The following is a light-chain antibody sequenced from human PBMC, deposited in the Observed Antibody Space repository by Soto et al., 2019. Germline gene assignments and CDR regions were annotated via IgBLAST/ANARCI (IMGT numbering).Light chain of an antibody. CDR3: HQYTASPLT. Sequence: EIVLTQSPATLSLSPGERATLSCEASQTISSSQLAWYQQKPDLAPRLLIYDVSSRATGIPDRFSGSGSGTDFTLTISRVTPEDFAVYYCHQYTASPLTFRGGTKVGIK. CDR2: DVS. J-gene: IGKJ4*01. V-gene: IGKV3D-20*01. CDR1: QTISSSQ.